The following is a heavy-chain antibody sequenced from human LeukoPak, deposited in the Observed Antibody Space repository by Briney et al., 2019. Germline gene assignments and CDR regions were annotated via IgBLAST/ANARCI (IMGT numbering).Heavy chain of an antibody. Sequence: GGSLRLSCAASGFKFRAYAMTWVRQAPGKGVDLGPGISGSGGTTYYADSVRGRFTISRDNSKNTVYLQLNNLRAEDTAVYYCAKDGVATQHALDIWGHGTMVTVSS. CDR2: ISGSGGTT. CDR3: AKDGVATQHALDI. D-gene: IGHD5-12*01. V-gene: IGHV3-23*01. CDR1: GFKFRAYA. J-gene: IGHJ3*02.